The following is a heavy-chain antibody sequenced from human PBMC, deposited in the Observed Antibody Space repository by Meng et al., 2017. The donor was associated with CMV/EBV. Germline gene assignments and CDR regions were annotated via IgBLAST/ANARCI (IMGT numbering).Heavy chain of an antibody. V-gene: IGHV4-39*07. D-gene: IGHD2-2*02. Sequence: SETLSLTCTVSGGSISSSSYYWGWIRQPPGKGLEWIGSIYYSGSTYYNPSLKSRVTISVDTSKNQFSLKLSSVTAEDTAVYYCARALYCSSTSCYTDYYYYGMDVWGQGTTVTVSS. J-gene: IGHJ6*02. CDR2: IYYSGST. CDR1: GGSISSSSYY. CDR3: ARALYCSSTSCYTDYYYYGMDV.